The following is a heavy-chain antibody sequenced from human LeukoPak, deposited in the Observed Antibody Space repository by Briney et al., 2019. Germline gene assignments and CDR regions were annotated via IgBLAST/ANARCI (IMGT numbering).Heavy chain of an antibody. J-gene: IGHJ5*02. CDR3: ARPRGAAAGTFGFDP. V-gene: IGHV3-21*01. Sequence: GRSLRLSCAASGFTFNSYAMHWVRQAPGKGLEWVSSVSSGSSYIYYADSVKGRFTISRDNAKTSLYLQMNSLRAEDTAVYYCARPRGAAAGTFGFDPWGQGTLVTVSS. CDR2: VSSGSSYI. CDR1: GFTFNSYA. D-gene: IGHD6-13*01.